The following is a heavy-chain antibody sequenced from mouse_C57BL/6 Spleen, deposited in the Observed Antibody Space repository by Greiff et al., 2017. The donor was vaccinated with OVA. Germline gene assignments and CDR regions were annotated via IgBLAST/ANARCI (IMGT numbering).Heavy chain of an antibody. D-gene: IGHD2-10*01. Sequence: QVQLQQPGAELVKPGASVKLSCKASGYTFTSYWMHWVKQRPGQGLEWIGMIHPNSGSTNYNEKFKSKATLAVDKSPSTAYMQLSSLTSEDAAVYYCARGSYSYAMDYWGQGTSVTVSS. CDR3: ARGSYSYAMDY. J-gene: IGHJ4*01. CDR1: GYTFTSYW. CDR2: IHPNSGST. V-gene: IGHV1-64*01.